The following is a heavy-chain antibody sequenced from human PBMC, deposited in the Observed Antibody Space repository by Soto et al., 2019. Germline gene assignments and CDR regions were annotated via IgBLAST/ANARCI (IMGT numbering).Heavy chain of an antibody. CDR2: ISSSSSYT. J-gene: IGHJ6*02. CDR1: GFTFSDYY. D-gene: IGHD4-17*01. Sequence: GGSLRLSCAASGFTFSDYYMSWIRQAPGKGLEWVSYISSSSSYTNYADSVKGRFTISRDNAKNSLYLQMNSLRAEDTAVYYCARERHDFTYGDPAMDVWGQGTTVTVSS. CDR3: ARERHDFTYGDPAMDV. V-gene: IGHV3-11*06.